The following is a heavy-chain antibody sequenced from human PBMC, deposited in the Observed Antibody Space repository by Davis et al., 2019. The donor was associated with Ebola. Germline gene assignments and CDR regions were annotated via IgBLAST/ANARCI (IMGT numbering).Heavy chain of an antibody. CDR1: GGSISSYY. V-gene: IGHV4-59*01. D-gene: IGHD2-21*02. CDR3: ARSIGGDILDDAFDI. J-gene: IGHJ3*02. CDR2: IYYSGST. Sequence: MPSETLSLTCALSGGSISSYYWSWIRQPPGKGLEWIGYIYYSGSTNYNPSLKSRVTIPVDTSKNQFSLKLSSVTAADTAVYYCARSIGGDILDDAFDIWGQGTMVTVSS.